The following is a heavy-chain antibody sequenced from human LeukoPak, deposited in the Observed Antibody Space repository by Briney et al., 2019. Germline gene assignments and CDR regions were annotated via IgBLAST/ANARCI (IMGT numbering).Heavy chain of an antibody. CDR2: INDRGRT. CDR1: GGSFSGYY. Sequence: SETLSLTCAVYGGSFSGYYWSWIRQPPGKGLEWIGEINDRGRTNYKASLKSRVTILVDTSKNQFSLRLSSVTAADTAVYYCARALSVTGSDVGYWGQGTLVTVSS. J-gene: IGHJ4*02. D-gene: IGHD3-9*01. CDR3: ARALSVTGSDVGY. V-gene: IGHV4-34*01.